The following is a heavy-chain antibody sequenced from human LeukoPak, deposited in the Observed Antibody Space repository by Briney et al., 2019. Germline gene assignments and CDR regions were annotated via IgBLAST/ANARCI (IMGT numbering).Heavy chain of an antibody. CDR3: ARDYPGIAAAGDAFDI. Sequence: SETLSLTCSVSGGAISSYYWSWIRQPPGKGLEWIGYIYYSGSTNYNPSLKSRVTISVDTSKNQFSLKLSSVTAADTAVYYCARDYPGIAAAGDAFDIWGQGTMVTVSS. J-gene: IGHJ3*02. CDR1: GGAISSYY. D-gene: IGHD6-13*01. V-gene: IGHV4-59*01. CDR2: IYYSGST.